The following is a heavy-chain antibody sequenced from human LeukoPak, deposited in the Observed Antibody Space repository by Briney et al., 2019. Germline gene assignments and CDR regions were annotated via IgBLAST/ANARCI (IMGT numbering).Heavy chain of an antibody. CDR2: IKSDGST. D-gene: IGHD3-22*01. CDR3: ARAPSEIGGYYPEDFRH. Sequence: GGSLRLSCAASGFTFSSYWMHWVRQAPGKGLGWVSRIKSDGSTNYADSVKGRFTISRDNAKNTVSLQMNSLRAEDTGVYYCARAPSEIGGYYPEDFRHWGQGTLVTVSS. V-gene: IGHV3-74*01. J-gene: IGHJ1*01. CDR1: GFTFSSYW.